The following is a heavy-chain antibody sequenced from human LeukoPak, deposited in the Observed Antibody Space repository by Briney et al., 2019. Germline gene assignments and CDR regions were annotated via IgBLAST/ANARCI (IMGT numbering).Heavy chain of an antibody. CDR2: INHSGST. CDR3: AREAIY. V-gene: IGHV4-34*01. CDR1: GGSFSGYY. J-gene: IGHJ4*02. Sequence: ETSETLSLTCAVYGGSFSGYYWSWIRQPPGKGLEWIGEINHSGSTNYNPSLKSRVTISVDTSKNQFSLQMSSVTAADTAVYYCAREAIYSGQGTLVTVSS.